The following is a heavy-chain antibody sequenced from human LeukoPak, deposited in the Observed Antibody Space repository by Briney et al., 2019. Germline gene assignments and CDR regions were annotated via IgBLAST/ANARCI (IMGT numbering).Heavy chain of an antibody. V-gene: IGHV3-30*02. Sequence: GGSLRLSCAASGFTFGSYGMHWVRQARGKGLEWVTFIRSDGSNKYYADSVKGRFTISGDNSKNTLYLQMNTLIADDTAVYYCARDNTGFDYWGQGTLVTVSS. CDR2: IRSDGSNK. CDR1: GFTFGSYG. J-gene: IGHJ4*02. D-gene: IGHD1-14*01. CDR3: ARDNTGFDY.